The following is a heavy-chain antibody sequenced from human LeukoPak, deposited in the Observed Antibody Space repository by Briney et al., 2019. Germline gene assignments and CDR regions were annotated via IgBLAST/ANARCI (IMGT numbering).Heavy chain of an antibody. CDR1: GYTFTSYG. D-gene: IGHD6-13*01. V-gene: IGHV1-18*04. J-gene: IGHJ4*02. CDR2: ISAYNGNT. Sequence: GASVKVSCKASGYTFTSYGISWVRQAPGQGLEWMGWISAYNGNTNYAQKLQGRVTMTTDTSTSTAYMELRSLRSDDTAVYCCARARSKKYSSSWYSLGYWGQGTLVTVSS. CDR3: ARARSKKYSSSWYSLGY.